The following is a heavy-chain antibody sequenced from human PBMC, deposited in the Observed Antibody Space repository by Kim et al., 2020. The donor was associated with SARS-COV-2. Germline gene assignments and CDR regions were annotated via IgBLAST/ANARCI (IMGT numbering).Heavy chain of an antibody. J-gene: IGHJ3*02. Sequence: SETLSLTCTVSGGSISSSSYYWGWIRQPPGKGLEWIGSIYYSGSTYYNPSLKSRVTISVDTSKNQFSLKLSSVTAADTAVYYCARGRGYYDSSGYFPDAFDIWGQGTMVTVSS. CDR2: IYYSGST. D-gene: IGHD3-22*01. CDR3: ARGRGYYDSSGYFPDAFDI. CDR1: GGSISSSSYY. V-gene: IGHV4-39*07.